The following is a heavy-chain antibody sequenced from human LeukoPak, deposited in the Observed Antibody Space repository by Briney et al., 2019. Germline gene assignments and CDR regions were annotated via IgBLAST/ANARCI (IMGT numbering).Heavy chain of an antibody. CDR3: ARDPAMVGGSSDY. CDR2: IYYSGST. Sequence: SETLSLTCTVSGGSISSSSYYWGWIRQPAGKGLEWIGSIYYSGSTYYNPSLKSRVTISVDTSKNQFSLKLSSVTAADTAVYYCARDPAMVGGSSDYWGQGTLVTVSS. CDR1: GGSISSSSYY. D-gene: IGHD5-18*01. J-gene: IGHJ4*02. V-gene: IGHV4-39*07.